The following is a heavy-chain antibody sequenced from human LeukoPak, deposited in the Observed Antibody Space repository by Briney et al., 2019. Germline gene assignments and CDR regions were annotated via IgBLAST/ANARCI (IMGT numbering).Heavy chain of an antibody. CDR1: GLTFSSYS. CDR3: ARDSTVVTRMSY. Sequence: GGSLRLPCAASGLTFSSYSMNWVRQAPGKGLEWVSSISSSSSYIYYADSVKGRFTISRDNAKNSLYLQMNSLRAEDTAVYYCARDSTVVTRMSYWGQGTLVTVSS. V-gene: IGHV3-21*01. CDR2: ISSSSSYI. J-gene: IGHJ4*02. D-gene: IGHD4-17*01.